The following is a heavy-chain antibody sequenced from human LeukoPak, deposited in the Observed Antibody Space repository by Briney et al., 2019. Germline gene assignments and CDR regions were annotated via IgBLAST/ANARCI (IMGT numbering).Heavy chain of an antibody. Sequence: PGGTLRLSCTASGFIFSDSGMTWVRQAPRKGLEWVSSISGSGSSTYYADSVKGRFTISGDNSKNTLYLQMNSLRAEDTAVYYCAKAQAVTLIDYWGQGILVTVSS. D-gene: IGHD4-17*01. J-gene: IGHJ4*02. CDR1: GFIFSDSG. CDR3: AKAQAVTLIDY. V-gene: IGHV3-23*01. CDR2: ISGSGSST.